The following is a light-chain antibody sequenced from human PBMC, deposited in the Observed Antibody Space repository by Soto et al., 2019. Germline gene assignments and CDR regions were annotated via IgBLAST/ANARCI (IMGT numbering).Light chain of an antibody. CDR3: QQYNNCPRT. Sequence: EFVLTKSPGTLSLSSGERATLSCRASQTVRNNYLAWYQQKPGQAPRLLIYDASSRATGIPYRLSGSGSGTDFTLTISRLQPEDFAMYYCQQYNNCPRTFGQGTKVDIK. CDR1: QTVRNNY. CDR2: DAS. J-gene: IGKJ1*01. V-gene: IGKV3-20*01.